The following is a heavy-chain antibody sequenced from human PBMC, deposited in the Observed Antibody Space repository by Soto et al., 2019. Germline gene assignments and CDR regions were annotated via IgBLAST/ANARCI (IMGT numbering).Heavy chain of an antibody. V-gene: IGHV3-23*01. J-gene: IGHJ3*02. D-gene: IGHD2-21*01. CDR2: VSENGGSRGGT. CDR3: ASAKAVVIAALGI. CDR1: GFTLSSSA. Sequence: EVQLLESGGGLVQPGGSLRLSCTASGFTLSSSAMNWVRQAPGQGLEWVASVSENGGSRGGTYYADSVKGRFTISRDNSKNTLYLQMDSLRGADTAVYYCASAKAVVIAALGIWGQGTMVTVSS.